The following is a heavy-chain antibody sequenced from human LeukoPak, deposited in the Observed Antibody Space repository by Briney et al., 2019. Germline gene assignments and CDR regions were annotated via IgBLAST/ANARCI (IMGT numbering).Heavy chain of an antibody. CDR3: ARDDVKWELPADH. J-gene: IGHJ4*02. CDR1: GFTFSNYW. V-gene: IGHV3-74*01. CDR2: INSDGTDT. D-gene: IGHD1-26*01. Sequence: GGSLRLSCAASGFTFSNYWMHWVRQAPGKGLVWVSRINSDGTDTSYADSVKGRFTISRDNAKNTLYLEMNSLRAEDTAVYYCARDDVKWELPADHWGQGTLVTVSS.